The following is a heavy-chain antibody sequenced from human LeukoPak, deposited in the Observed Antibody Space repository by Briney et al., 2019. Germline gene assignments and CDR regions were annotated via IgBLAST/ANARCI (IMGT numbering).Heavy chain of an antibody. CDR1: GFTFSSRDW. CDR2: IKQDGSEK. D-gene: IGHD6-25*01. Sequence: GGSLRLSCVASGFTFSSRDWMTWVRPAPGKGLEWVANIKQDGSEKNYVDSVKGRFTISRDNAKNSVDLQMNSLRVEDTAVYYLARVAAAVTGISWNFNYSMDTGAKGPRSPSP. J-gene: IGHJ6*03. V-gene: IGHV3-7*01. CDR3: ARVAAAVTGISWNFNYSMDT.